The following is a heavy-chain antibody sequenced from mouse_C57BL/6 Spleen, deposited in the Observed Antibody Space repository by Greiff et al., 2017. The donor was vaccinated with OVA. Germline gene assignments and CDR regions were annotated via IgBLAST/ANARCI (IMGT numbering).Heavy chain of an antibody. J-gene: IGHJ2*01. V-gene: IGHV1-22*01. CDR3: ARSYDRGDIDY. D-gene: IGHD2-14*01. CDR1: GYTFTDYN. Sequence: VQLKESGPELVKPGASVKMSCKASGYTFTDYNMHWVKQSHGKSLEWIGYINPNNGGTSYNQKFKGKATLTVNKSSSTAYMELRSLTSEDSAVYYCARSYDRGDIDYWGQGTTLTVSS. CDR2: INPNNGGT.